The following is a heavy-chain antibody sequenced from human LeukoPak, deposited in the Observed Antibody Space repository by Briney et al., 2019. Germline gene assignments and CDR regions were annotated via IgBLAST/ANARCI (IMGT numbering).Heavy chain of an antibody. D-gene: IGHD4-17*01. Sequence: GGSLRLSCAASGFTFSSYAMHWVRQAPGKGLERVAVISYDGSNKYYADFVKGRFTISRDNSKNTLYLQMNSLRAEDTAVYYCASRTTVTTDPVDYWGQGTLVTVSS. CDR3: ASRTTVTTDPVDY. CDR1: GFTFSSYA. V-gene: IGHV3-30*01. J-gene: IGHJ4*02. CDR2: ISYDGSNK.